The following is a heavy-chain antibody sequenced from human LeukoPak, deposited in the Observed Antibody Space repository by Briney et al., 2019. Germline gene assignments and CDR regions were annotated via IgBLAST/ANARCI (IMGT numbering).Heavy chain of an antibody. CDR2: INSDGSST. D-gene: IGHD1-20*01. CDR1: GFTFSNYW. CDR3: TRDANWRNAFDI. Sequence: QPGGSLRLSCAASGFTFSNYWMHWVRQAPGKGLVWVSRINSDGSSTSYADSVKGRFTISRDNAKNTLYLQMNSLRAEDTAVYYCTRDANWRNAFDIWGQGTLVTVSS. V-gene: IGHV3-74*01. J-gene: IGHJ3*02.